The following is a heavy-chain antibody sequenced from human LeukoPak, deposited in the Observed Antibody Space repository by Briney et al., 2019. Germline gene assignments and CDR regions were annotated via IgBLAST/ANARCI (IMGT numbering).Heavy chain of an antibody. D-gene: IGHD7-27*01. CDR2: IKQDGSEK. V-gene: IGHV3-7*03. Sequence: GGSLRLSCTASGFTFSSYWMSWVRQAPGKGLEWVANIKQDGSEKDYVDSVKGRFTISRDNSKNTLYLQMNSLRAEDTAVYYCAKAELGILGDYFDYWGQGTLVTVSS. J-gene: IGHJ4*02. CDR3: AKAELGILGDYFDY. CDR1: GFTFSSYW.